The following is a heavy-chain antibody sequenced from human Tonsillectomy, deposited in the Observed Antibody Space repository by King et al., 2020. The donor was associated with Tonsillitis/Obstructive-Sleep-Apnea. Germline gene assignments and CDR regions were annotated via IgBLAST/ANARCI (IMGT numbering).Heavy chain of an antibody. Sequence: LVQSGGGLIQPGGSLRLSCAASGFTVSSNYMSWVRQAPGKGLEWVSLIYSGGTTYYTDSVKGRFTISRDNSKNTLYLQMNSLRAEDTAVYYCARDRCSSISCYGALDYWGQGTVVTVSS. J-gene: IGHJ4*02. CDR3: ARDRCSSISCYGALDY. V-gene: IGHV3-53*01. D-gene: IGHD2-2*01. CDR2: IYSGGTT. CDR1: GFTVSSNY.